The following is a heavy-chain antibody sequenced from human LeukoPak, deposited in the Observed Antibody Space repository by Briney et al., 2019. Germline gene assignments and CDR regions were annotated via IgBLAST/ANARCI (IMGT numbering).Heavy chain of an antibody. V-gene: IGHV3-23*01. Sequence: SCKASGYTFSSYAMSWVRQAPGKGLEWVSAISGSGGSTYYADSVKGRFTISRDNSKNTLYLQMNSLRAEDTAVYYCAKGTYCSSTSCYHATGGYYYMDVWGKGTTVTVSS. CDR3: AKGTYCSSTSCYHATGGYYYMDV. CDR2: ISGSGGST. CDR1: GYTFSSYA. D-gene: IGHD2-2*01. J-gene: IGHJ6*03.